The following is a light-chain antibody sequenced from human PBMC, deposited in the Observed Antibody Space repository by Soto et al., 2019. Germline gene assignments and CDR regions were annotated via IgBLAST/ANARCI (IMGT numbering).Light chain of an antibody. J-gene: IGKJ1*01. CDR3: QQYGSSGT. Sequence: EIGVTQSPGTLSLSPGERATLSCRASQSVSNNYLAWYQQKPGQAPRLLIYGASNRATGIPDRFSGSGSGTDFTLTISRMETEEFAVYYCQQYGSSGTFGQGPKVEI. CDR2: GAS. CDR1: QSVSNNY. V-gene: IGKV3-20*01.